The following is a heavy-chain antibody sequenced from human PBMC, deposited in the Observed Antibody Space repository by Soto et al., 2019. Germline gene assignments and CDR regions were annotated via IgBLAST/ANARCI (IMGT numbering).Heavy chain of an antibody. Sequence: SETLSLTCAVYGGSFSGYYWSWIRQPPGKGLEWIGEINHSGSTNYNPSLKSRVTISVDTSKNQFSLKLSSVTAADTAVYYCARGITIVGVVTPPPWGQGTLVTVSS. V-gene: IGHV4-34*01. CDR3: ARGITIVGVVTPPP. D-gene: IGHD3-3*01. CDR1: GGSFSGYY. CDR2: INHSGST. J-gene: IGHJ4*02.